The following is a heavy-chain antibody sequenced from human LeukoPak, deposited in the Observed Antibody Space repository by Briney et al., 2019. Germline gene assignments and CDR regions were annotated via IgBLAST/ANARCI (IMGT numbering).Heavy chain of an antibody. Sequence: ASVKVSCKASGYTFTGYYIHWVRQAPGQGLEWMGWINPNSGDTIYAQSFQGRVTMTSDTSITTAFMELSRLTSDDTAVYYCARDTVRPYTGLGSWGQGTLVTVSS. CDR2: INPNSGDT. CDR1: GYTFTGYY. J-gene: IGHJ5*01. V-gene: IGHV1-2*02. D-gene: IGHD3-16*01. CDR3: ARDTVRPYTGLGS.